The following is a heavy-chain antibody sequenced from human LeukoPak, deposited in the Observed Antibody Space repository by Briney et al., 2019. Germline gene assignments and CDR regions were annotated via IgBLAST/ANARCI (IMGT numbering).Heavy chain of an antibody. V-gene: IGHV3-7*01. CDR2: IKQDGSEK. J-gene: IGHJ4*02. CDR3: ARVANFRQQLAPS. D-gene: IGHD6-13*01. Sequence: PGGSLRLSCAASGFTFSSYWMSWVRQAPGKGLEWVANIKQDGSEKYYVDSVKGRFTISRDNAKNSLYLQMNSLRAEDTAVYYCARVANFRQQLAPSWGQGTLVTVSS. CDR1: GFTFSSYW.